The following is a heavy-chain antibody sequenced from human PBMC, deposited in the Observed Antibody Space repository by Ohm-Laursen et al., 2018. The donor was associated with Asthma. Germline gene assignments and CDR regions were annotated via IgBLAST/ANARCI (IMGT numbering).Heavy chain of an antibody. Sequence: SLRLSCSASGLTFTSYDMYWVRQAPGKGLEFVAVIWYGGSNKYYADSVKGRFTISRDNSKNTLYLQMNSLRAEDTAVYYCARRDFSGGDTNAAFDIWGQGTMVAVSS. V-gene: IGHV3-33*08. CDR2: IWYGGSNK. D-gene: IGHD2-21*02. J-gene: IGHJ3*02. CDR3: ARRDFSGGDTNAAFDI. CDR1: GLTFTSYD.